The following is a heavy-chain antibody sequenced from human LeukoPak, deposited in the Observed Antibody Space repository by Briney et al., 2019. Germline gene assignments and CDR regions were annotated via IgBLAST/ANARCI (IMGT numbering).Heavy chain of an antibody. J-gene: IGHJ4*02. D-gene: IGHD4-11*01. Sequence: GGSLRLSCSASGFTFSSFVMHWVRQAPGKGLEYVSRITSNGGSTYYADSVTGRFIISRDNTKNTLYLQMNSLTAEDTAVYYCARDDYITSSLDYWGQGTLVTVSS. CDR1: GFTFSSFV. CDR2: ITSNGGST. CDR3: ARDDYITSSLDY. V-gene: IGHV3-64*04.